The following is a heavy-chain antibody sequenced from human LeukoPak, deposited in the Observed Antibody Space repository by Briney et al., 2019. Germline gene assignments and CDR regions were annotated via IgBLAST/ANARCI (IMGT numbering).Heavy chain of an antibody. CDR1: GFTVSSNY. D-gene: IGHD3-22*01. Sequence: PGGSLRLSCAASGFTVSSNYMSWVRQAPGKGLEWVSVIYSGGSTYYADSVKGRFTISRDNSKNTLYLQMNSLRAEDTAVYYCAGYYDSSGYYYFDYWGQGILVTVSS. V-gene: IGHV3-66*02. J-gene: IGHJ4*02. CDR3: AGYYDSSGYYYFDY. CDR2: IYSGGST.